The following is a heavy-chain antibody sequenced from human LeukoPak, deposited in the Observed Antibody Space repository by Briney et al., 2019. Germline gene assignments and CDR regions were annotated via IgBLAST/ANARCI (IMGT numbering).Heavy chain of an antibody. CDR2: ISGSGTGT. CDR1: GFAFSTYA. J-gene: IGHJ4*02. V-gene: IGHV3-23*01. D-gene: IGHD6-13*01. CDR3: AKERGGVAAAAAIDY. Sequence: GGSLRLSCAASGFAFSTYALDWVRRAPGKGLEWVSSISGSGTGTFYADSVKGRFTISRDNSRNTLYLQMNSLRADDAAIYYCAKERGGVAAAAAIDYWGQGTLVTVSS.